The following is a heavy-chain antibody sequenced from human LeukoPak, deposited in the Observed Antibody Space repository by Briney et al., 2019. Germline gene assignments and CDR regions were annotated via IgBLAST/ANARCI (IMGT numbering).Heavy chain of an antibody. Sequence: SETLSLTCAVYGGSFSGYYWSWLRQPPGKGLEWIGEINHSGSTNYNPSLKSRVTISVDTSKNQFSLKLSSVTAADTAVYYCARGRRVVVKAAFDIWGQGTMVTVSS. CDR3: ARGRRVVVKAAFDI. V-gene: IGHV4-34*01. J-gene: IGHJ3*02. D-gene: IGHD2-15*01. CDR2: INHSGST. CDR1: GGSFSGYY.